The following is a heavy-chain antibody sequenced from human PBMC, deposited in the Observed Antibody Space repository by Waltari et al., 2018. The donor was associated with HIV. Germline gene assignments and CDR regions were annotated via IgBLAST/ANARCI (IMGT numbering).Heavy chain of an antibody. V-gene: IGHV3-7*04. CDR2: FKENGDEK. CDR3: VRGSGSF. J-gene: IGHJ4*02. Sequence: EVQLAEAGGGLVQPGGSLNVSCEVSGFAFSRYWLSWVRQAPGKGPECVADFKENGDEKYHVDCIKGRFVISRDNTKQSIYVEMKKVRADDTAVYYWVRGSGSFWGQGTLVTVSS. D-gene: IGHD2-15*01. CDR1: GFAFSRYW.